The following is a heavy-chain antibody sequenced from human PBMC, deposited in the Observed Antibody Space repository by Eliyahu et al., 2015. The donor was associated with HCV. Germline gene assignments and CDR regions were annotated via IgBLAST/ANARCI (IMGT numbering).Heavy chain of an antibody. D-gene: IGHD3-22*01. CDR3: ARAYAGYYYDSSGYYKRSYYYYYGMDV. CDR2: IYYSGST. J-gene: IGHJ6*02. Sequence: IRQPPGKGLEWIGYIYYSGSTNYNPSLKSRVTISVDTSKNQFSLKLSSVTAADTAVYYCARAYAGYYYDSSGYYKRSYYYYYGMDVWGQGTTVTVSS. V-gene: IGHV4-59*01.